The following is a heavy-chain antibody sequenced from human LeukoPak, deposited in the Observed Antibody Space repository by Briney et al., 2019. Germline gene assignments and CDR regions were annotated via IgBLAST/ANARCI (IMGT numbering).Heavy chain of an antibody. Sequence: PGGSLRLSCAASGFTFSRYTMNWVRRAPGKGLEWVSSISSSTSYIYYADSLKGRFTISRDNAKNSLYLQMNSLRAEDTGVYYCSGDRPDCRSPVCYPPFGYYYGMDVWAKGTTVTFSS. CDR2: ISSSTSYI. J-gene: IGHJ6*04. CDR1: GFTFSRYT. D-gene: IGHD2-2*01. CDR3: SGDRPDCRSPVCYPPFGYYYGMDV. V-gene: IGHV3-21*01.